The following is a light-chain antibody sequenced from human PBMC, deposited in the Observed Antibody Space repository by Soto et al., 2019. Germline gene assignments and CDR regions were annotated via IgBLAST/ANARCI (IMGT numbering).Light chain of an antibody. Sequence: QSALTQPASVSGPPGQSITISCNGTSEDIGAYDRVSWFQQYPGAAPKIIIYEIVHRPSRISNGFYGAKSGNIASLTIFGLQAEDEDDYYCTSYTNRGGLWVFGGGTKVTVL. CDR2: EIV. CDR1: SEDIGAYDR. J-gene: IGLJ3*02. CDR3: TSYTNRGGLWV. V-gene: IGLV2-14*01.